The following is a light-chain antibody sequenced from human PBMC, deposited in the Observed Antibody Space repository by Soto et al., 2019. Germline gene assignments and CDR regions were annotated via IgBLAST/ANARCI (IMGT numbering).Light chain of an antibody. CDR1: HDISTY. Sequence: DIQLTQSPSLLSASVGDRVTITCRASHDISTYLAWYQQKPGKAPKLMIYEASTLQSGVPSRFSGSGSGTEFTLTISGLLPEDFATYHCQQLNSYPITFGQGTRLEIK. CDR2: EAS. V-gene: IGKV1-9*01. J-gene: IGKJ5*01. CDR3: QQLNSYPIT.